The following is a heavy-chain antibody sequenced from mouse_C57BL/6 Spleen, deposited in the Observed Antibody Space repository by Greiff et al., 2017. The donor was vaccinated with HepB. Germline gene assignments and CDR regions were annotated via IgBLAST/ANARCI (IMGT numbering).Heavy chain of an antibody. J-gene: IGHJ4*01. Sequence: VQLQQPGAELVKPGASVKMSCKASGYTFTSYWITWVKQRPGQGLEWIGDIYPGSGSTNYNEKFKSKATLTVDTSSSTAYMQLSSLTSEDSAVYYCARCYDGYYRYYYAMDYWGQGTSVTVSS. D-gene: IGHD2-3*01. CDR3: ARCYDGYYRYYYAMDY. CDR2: IYPGSGST. V-gene: IGHV1-55*01. CDR1: GYTFTSYW.